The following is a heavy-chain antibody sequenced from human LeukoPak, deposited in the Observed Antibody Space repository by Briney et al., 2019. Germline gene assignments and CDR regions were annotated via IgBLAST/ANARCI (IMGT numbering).Heavy chain of an antibody. CDR3: AKGSGGASYYDILTGYYYTDY. D-gene: IGHD3-9*01. V-gene: IGHV3-23*01. J-gene: IGHJ4*02. CDR2: ISGSGGST. CDR1: GFTFSSYA. Sequence: GGSLRLSCAASGFTFSSYAMSWVRQAPGKGLEGVSAISGSGGSTYYADSVKGRFTISRDNSKNTLYLQMNSLRAEDTAVYYCAKGSGGASYYDILTGYYYTDYWGQGTLVTVSS.